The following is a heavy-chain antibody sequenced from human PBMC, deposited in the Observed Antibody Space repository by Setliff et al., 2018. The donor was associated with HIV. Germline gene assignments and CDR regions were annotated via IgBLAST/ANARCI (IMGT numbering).Heavy chain of an antibody. Sequence: SETLSLTCTVSGGSIISSTYFWGWIRQPPGKGLECIGNIYYSGSTSYNPSLKSRVTISVDTSKNQFSLKLSSVTAADTAVYYCARLLVAGMLFDYWGQGTLGTSPQ. J-gene: IGHJ4*02. CDR3: ARLLVAGMLFDY. V-gene: IGHV4-39*01. CDR2: IYYSGST. CDR1: GGSIISSTYF. D-gene: IGHD2-15*01.